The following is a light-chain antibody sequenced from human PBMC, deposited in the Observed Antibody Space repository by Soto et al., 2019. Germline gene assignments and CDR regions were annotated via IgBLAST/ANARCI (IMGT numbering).Light chain of an antibody. J-gene: IGLJ1*01. CDR2: EDN. Sequence: QSVLTQPASVSGSLGQSITISCTGTSSDVGGYNLVSWYQQHPGKAPKLIIYEDNKRPSGVSNRFSGSKSGNTASLTISGLQAEDEADYYCFSYAPITPYVFGTGTKLTVL. V-gene: IGLV2-23*01. CDR1: SSDVGGYNL. CDR3: FSYAPITPYV.